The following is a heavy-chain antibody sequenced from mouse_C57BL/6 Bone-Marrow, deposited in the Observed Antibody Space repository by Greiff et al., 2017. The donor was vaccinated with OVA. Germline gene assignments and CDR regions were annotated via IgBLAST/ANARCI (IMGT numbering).Heavy chain of an antibody. V-gene: IGHV14-4*01. D-gene: IGHD6-1*01. CDR2: IDPENGDT. CDR3: TSSGNFDY. J-gene: IGHJ2*01. Sequence: VQLQQSGAELVRPGASVKLSCTASGFNIKDDYMHWVKQRPEQGLEWIGWIDPENGDTEYASKFQGKATIKADTSSNTAYLQLSSLTSEDTPVYYSTSSGNFDYWGHGTTLTVSS. CDR1: GFNIKDDY.